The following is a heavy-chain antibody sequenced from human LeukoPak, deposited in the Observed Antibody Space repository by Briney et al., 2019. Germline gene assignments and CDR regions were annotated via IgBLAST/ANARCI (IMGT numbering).Heavy chain of an antibody. V-gene: IGHV3-11*04. CDR2: ISDSGDDI. CDR3: ARDPRTVRI. J-gene: IGHJ4*02. CDR1: GFTFTDSY. D-gene: IGHD1-1*01. Sequence: GGSLRLSCAASGFTFTDSYMPWVRQAPGKGLEWLSYISDSGDDIHYADSVRGRFTISRDNAKNSLYLQMNSQRVEDTAVYYCARDPRTVRIWGQGTLVTVSS.